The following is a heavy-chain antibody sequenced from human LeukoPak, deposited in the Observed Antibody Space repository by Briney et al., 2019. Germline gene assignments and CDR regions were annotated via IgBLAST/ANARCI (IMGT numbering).Heavy chain of an antibody. Sequence: GGSLRLSCAASGFTVSSNYMSWVRQAPGKGLEWVSVIFSGGSTYYADSVKGRFTISRDNSKNTLYLQMNSLRAEDTAVYYCARAPGYCSGGTCYGDYYYGMDVWGQGTTVTVSS. CDR2: IFSGGST. CDR3: ARAPGYCSGGTCYGDYYYGMDV. D-gene: IGHD2-15*01. V-gene: IGHV3-66*01. CDR1: GFTVSSNY. J-gene: IGHJ6*02.